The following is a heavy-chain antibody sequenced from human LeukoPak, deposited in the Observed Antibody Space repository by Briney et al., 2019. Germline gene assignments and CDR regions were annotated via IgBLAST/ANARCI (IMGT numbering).Heavy chain of an antibody. CDR2: IYHSGST. CDR1: GYSISSGYY. CDR3: ARSYGSGSYPWFDP. V-gene: IGHV4-38-2*01. Sequence: SETLSLTRAVSGYSISSGYYWGWIRQPPGKGLEWIGSIYHSGSTYYNPSLKSRVTISVDTSKNQFSLKLSSVTAADTAVYYCARSYGSGSYPWFDPWGPGTLVTVSS. J-gene: IGHJ5*02. D-gene: IGHD3-10*01.